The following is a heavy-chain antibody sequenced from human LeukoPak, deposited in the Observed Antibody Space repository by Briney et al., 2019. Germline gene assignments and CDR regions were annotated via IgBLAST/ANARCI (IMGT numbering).Heavy chain of an antibody. D-gene: IGHD2-2*01. CDR2: IIPIFGTA. J-gene: IGHJ3*02. Sequence: ASVKVSCKASGGTFSSYAISWVRQAPGQGLEWMGGIIPIFGTANYAQKFQGRVTITTDESTSTAYMELSSLRSEDTAVYYCAIRAPPRYCSSTSCQKGHAFDIWGQGTMVTVSS. CDR3: AIRAPPRYCSSTSCQKGHAFDI. V-gene: IGHV1-69*05. CDR1: GGTFSSYA.